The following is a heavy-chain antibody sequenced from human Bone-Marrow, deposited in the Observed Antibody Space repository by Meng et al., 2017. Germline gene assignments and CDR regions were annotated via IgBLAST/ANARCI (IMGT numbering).Heavy chain of an antibody. CDR3: SGHVDY. V-gene: IGHV3-15*01. Sequence: EGQLVESGGGLVQPGGSLRLSCAASGFTFSNAWMTWVRQAPGKGLEWIGRMKSNVDGGTVDYAAAVKGRFFISRDDSENTFYLQMNSLKTEDTAVYYCSGHVDYWGHGTLVTVSS. CDR2: MKSNVDGGTV. J-gene: IGHJ4*01. CDR1: GFTFSNAW.